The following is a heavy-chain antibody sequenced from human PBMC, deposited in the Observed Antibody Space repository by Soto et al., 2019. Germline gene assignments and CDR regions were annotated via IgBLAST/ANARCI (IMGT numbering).Heavy chain of an antibody. CDR1: GGTFSSYA. CDR2: IIPIFGTA. CDR3: ARRAAGIPQEEINWFDP. Sequence: GASVKVSCKASGGTFSSYAISWVRQAPGQGLEWMGGIIPIFGTANYAQKFQGRVTITADESTSTAYMELSSLRSEDTAVYYCARRAAGIPQEEINWFDPWGQGTLVTVSS. J-gene: IGHJ5*02. D-gene: IGHD6-13*01. V-gene: IGHV1-69*13.